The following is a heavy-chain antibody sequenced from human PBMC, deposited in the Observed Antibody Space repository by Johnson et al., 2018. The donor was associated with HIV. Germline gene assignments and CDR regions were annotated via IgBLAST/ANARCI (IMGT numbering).Heavy chain of an antibody. CDR3: ARDGRGLDAFDI. D-gene: IGHD3/OR15-3a*01. CDR1: GFTFDDYA. J-gene: IGHJ3*02. Sequence: QLVESGGGLVQPGRSLRLSCAASGFTFDDYAMHWVRQAPGKGLEWVSGISWNSGSIGYADSVKGRFTISRDNAKNSLYLQMNSLRAEDTAVYYCARDGRGLDAFDIWGQGTVVTVSS. V-gene: IGHV3-9*01. CDR2: ISWNSGSI.